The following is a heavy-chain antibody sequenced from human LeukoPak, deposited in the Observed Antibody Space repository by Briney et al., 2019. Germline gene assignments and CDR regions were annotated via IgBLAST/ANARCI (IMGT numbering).Heavy chain of an antibody. CDR1: GFTFSSYA. CDR3: AKGRASSWYLSFDY. J-gene: IGHJ4*02. Sequence: GGSLRLSCAASGFTFSSYAMSWVRQAPGKGLEWVSTVSSSGVSTYYADSVKGRFTISRDNSKNTLYLQMSSLRADDTALYYCAKGRASSWYLSFDYWGQGTLVTVSS. CDR2: VSSSGVST. V-gene: IGHV3-23*01. D-gene: IGHD6-13*01.